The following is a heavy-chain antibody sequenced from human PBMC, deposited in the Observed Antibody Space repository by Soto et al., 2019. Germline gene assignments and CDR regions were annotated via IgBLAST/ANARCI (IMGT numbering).Heavy chain of an antibody. Sequence: GGSLRLSCVASGFTFTDHYIDRVRQAPGTGLEWIARTKNKPNKYTTTYAASVKGRFTISRDDSESSLYLQMNNLKTEDTAVYYCAREIRRDYYYYYPLDVWGQGTTVTVSS. J-gene: IGHJ6*02. V-gene: IGHV3-72*01. CDR1: GFTFTDHY. CDR2: TKNKPNKYTT. CDR3: AREIRRDYYYYYPLDV.